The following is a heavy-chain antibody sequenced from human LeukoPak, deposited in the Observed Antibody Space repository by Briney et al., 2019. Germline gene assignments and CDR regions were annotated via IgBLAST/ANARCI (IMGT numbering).Heavy chain of an antibody. CDR1: GGSFSGYY. CDR2: INHSGNT. Sequence: SETLSLTCAVYGGSFSGYYWSWIRQPPEKGLEWIAEINHSGNTNFNPSLKSRVTISVDTSNNQFSLRLSSVTAADTALYYCAEGGVHDDSGRRGNYFDNWAREPWSPSPQ. J-gene: IGHJ4*02. V-gene: IGHV4-34*01. D-gene: IGHD3-10*01. CDR3: AEGGVHDDSGRRGNYFDN.